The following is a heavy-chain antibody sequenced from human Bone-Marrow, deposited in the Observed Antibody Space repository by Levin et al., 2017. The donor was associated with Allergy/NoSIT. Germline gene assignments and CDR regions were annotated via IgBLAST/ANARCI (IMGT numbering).Heavy chain of an antibody. V-gene: IGHV1-69*13. CDR1: GGTFSTYA. CDR2: IIPVSATT. J-gene: IGHJ4*02. CDR3: ARTGRWDYKYGPTALDH. D-gene: IGHD4-11*01. Sequence: SVKVSCKASGGTFSTYALTWVRQAPGQGLEWIGGIIPVSATTNYAQKFQGRVTIIADESTSTAYMELSSLRSEDTAMYYCARTGRWDYKYGPTALDHWGQGTLVTVSS.